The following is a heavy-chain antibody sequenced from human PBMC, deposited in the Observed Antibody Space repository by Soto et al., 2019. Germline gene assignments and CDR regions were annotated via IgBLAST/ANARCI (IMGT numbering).Heavy chain of an antibody. Sequence: ASLKVSCKASGYTFINYGISWVRQAPGQGLEWMGWTTAYNGNTNYAQKFQDRVTMTTDTSTSTVYMELRSLRSDDTAVYYCARGRSCSRTNCYVNIMEIGGQGTTDTVSS. CDR1: GYTFINYG. CDR3: ARGRSCSRTNCYVNIMEI. D-gene: IGHD2-2*01. CDR2: TTAYNGNT. J-gene: IGHJ6*02. V-gene: IGHV1-18*01.